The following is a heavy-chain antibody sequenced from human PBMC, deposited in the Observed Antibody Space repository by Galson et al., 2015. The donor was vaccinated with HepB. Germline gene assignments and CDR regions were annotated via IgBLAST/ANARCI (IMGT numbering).Heavy chain of an antibody. Sequence: CKASGGTFSSYAISWVRQAPGQGLEWMGGIIPIFGTANYAQKFQGRVTITADESTSTAYMELSSLRSEDTAVYYCARGNYGDYVSYWFDPWGQGTLVTVSS. J-gene: IGHJ5*02. D-gene: IGHD4-17*01. CDR2: IIPIFGTA. CDR1: GGTFSSYA. V-gene: IGHV1-69*01. CDR3: ARGNYGDYVSYWFDP.